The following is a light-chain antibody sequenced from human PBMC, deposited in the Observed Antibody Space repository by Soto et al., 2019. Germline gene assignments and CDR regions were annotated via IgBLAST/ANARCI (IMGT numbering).Light chain of an antibody. J-gene: IGKJ2*01. CDR2: GAS. CDR1: QTVDSVY. V-gene: IGKV3-20*01. Sequence: EIVLTQSPGTLSLSPGETATLSCRASQTVDSVYLAWYQQKPGQPPRLLIYGASTRAAGIPKRFSGSGSGTDFTLTISRVEPEDFAVYYCQQYDTSPPLYTFGQGTNLEIK. CDR3: QQYDTSPPLYT.